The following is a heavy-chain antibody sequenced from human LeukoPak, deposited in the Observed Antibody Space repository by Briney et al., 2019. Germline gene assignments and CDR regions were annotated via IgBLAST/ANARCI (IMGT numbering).Heavy chain of an antibody. CDR3: ARGIHNSCDY. Sequence: GGSLRLSCAASGFSFSSHWMNWVRQAPGKGLEWVANINPDGSGKYYVDSVKGRFSISRDSAKSSMYLQMDSLRAEDTAVYYCARGIHNSCDYWGRGALVTVPS. CDR2: INPDGSGK. CDR1: GFSFSSHW. V-gene: IGHV3-7*05. J-gene: IGHJ4*02. D-gene: IGHD6-6*01.